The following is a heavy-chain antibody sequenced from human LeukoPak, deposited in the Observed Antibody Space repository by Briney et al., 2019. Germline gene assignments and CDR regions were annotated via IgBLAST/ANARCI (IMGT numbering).Heavy chain of an antibody. Sequence: GASVKVSRKASGYTYSDYGISWVQQAPGQGLEWMGWISTYNGNTIYAEKLQGRVTMATDTSTSTAYMELRSLRSDDTAVYYCARSMVRAVTQVASDYWGQGTLVTVSS. CDR2: ISTYNGNT. D-gene: IGHD3-10*01. CDR1: GYTYSDYG. J-gene: IGHJ4*02. V-gene: IGHV1-18*01. CDR3: ARSMVRAVTQVASDY.